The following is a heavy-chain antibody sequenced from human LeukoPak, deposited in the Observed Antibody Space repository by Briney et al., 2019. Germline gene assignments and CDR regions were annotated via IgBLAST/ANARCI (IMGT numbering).Heavy chain of an antibody. V-gene: IGHV3-21*01. CDR1: GFTFSSYS. CDR3: ARDPHFDY. J-gene: IGHJ4*02. Sequence: PGGCLRLSCAAAGFTFSSYSMGWVRQAPGRGLEWVSSITSSSSYIYYADSVKGRFTISRDNAKNSLYLQMNNLRAEDTAVYYCARDPHFDYWGQGTLVTVSS. CDR2: ITSSSSYI.